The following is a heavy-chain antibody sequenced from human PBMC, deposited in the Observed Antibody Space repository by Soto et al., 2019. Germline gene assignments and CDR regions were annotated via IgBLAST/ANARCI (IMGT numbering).Heavy chain of an antibody. CDR3: ARPVTMMVWFDP. CDR2: SYHSGST. Sequence: SETLSLTCAVSGYSISSGYYWGWIRQPPGKGREWIGSSYHSGSTYYNPSLKSRVTISVDTSKNQFSLKLSSVTAADTAVYYCARPVTMMVWFDPWGQGTLVTVSS. CDR1: GYSISSGYY. D-gene: IGHD3-22*01. J-gene: IGHJ5*02. V-gene: IGHV4-38-2*01.